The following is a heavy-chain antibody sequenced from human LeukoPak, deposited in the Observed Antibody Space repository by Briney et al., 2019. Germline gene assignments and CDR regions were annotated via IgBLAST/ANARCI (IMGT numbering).Heavy chain of an antibody. CDR1: GFTFSSYE. D-gene: IGHD5-18*01. CDR3: AGGIQLWSEGAFDI. CDR2: ISSSGSTI. J-gene: IGHJ3*02. V-gene: IGHV3-48*03. Sequence: PGGSLRLSCAASGFTFSSYEMNWVRQAPGKGLEWVSYISSSGSTIYYADYVKGRFTISRDNAKNSLYLQMNSLRAEDTAVYYCAGGIQLWSEGAFDIWGQGTMVTVSS.